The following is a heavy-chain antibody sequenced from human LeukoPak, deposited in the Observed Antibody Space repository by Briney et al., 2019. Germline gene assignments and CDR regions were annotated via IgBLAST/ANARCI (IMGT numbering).Heavy chain of an antibody. V-gene: IGHV3-30*18. CDR2: ISYDGSNK. CDR3: AKVVYYGSGSLGGFDY. J-gene: IGHJ4*02. D-gene: IGHD3-10*01. Sequence: GGSLRLSCAASGFTFNSYGMHWVRQAPGKGLEWVAVISYDGSNKYYADSVKGRFTISRDNSKNTLYLQMNSLRAEDTAVYYCAKVVYYGSGSLGGFDYWGQGTLVTVSS. CDR1: GFTFNSYG.